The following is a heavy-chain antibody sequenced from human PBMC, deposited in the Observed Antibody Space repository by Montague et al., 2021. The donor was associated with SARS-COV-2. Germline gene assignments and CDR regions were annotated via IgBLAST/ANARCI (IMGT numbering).Heavy chain of an antibody. CDR2: TNDSGRT. Sequence: SETQSLTCAVYGGSFSGYYWSWIRQPPGRGLEWIGETNDSGRTNYNPSLKGRVTISVDTSKNQFSLRLSSVTAAETAVYYCARGYCSGSGCYYYYGMDVWGQGTTVTVSS. D-gene: IGHD2-15*01. J-gene: IGHJ6*02. CDR3: ARGYCSGSGCYYYYGMDV. CDR1: GGSFSGYY. V-gene: IGHV4-34*01.